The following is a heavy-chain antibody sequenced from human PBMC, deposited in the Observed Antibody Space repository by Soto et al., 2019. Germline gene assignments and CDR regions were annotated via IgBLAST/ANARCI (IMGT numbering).Heavy chain of an antibody. J-gene: IGHJ4*02. CDR2: IDTSGTKI. Sequence: QVQLVESGGDLVKPGGSLRLSCEASGYTFSDYYMSWIRQAPGKGLEWISYIDTSGTKIYYADSVKGRFTITRDNAKNSLYLEMNILRDEDTAVYYCASHYDMWSGYLSPVDYWGQGTLVTVSS. CDR1: GYTFSDYY. D-gene: IGHD3-3*01. CDR3: ASHYDMWSGYLSPVDY. V-gene: IGHV3-11*01.